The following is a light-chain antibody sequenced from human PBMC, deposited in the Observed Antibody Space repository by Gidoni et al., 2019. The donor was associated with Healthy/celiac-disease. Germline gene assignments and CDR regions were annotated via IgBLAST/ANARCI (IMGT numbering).Light chain of an antibody. J-gene: IGKJ1*01. V-gene: IGKV3-20*01. CDR3: QQYGSSPRT. Sequence: ELVLTQSPGTLSLSPGERATLSCRASQSVSSSYLAWYQQKPGQSPRLLIYGASSRATGIPDSRLEPEDFAVYYCQQYGSSPRTFGQGTKVEIK. CDR1: QSVSSSY. CDR2: GAS.